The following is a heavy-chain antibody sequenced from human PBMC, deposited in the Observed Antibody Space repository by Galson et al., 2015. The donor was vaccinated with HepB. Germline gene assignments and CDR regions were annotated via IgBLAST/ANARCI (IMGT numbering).Heavy chain of an antibody. J-gene: IGHJ4*02. CDR2: ITCNEGST. CDR1: GFTFSNSS. CDR3: VKDRAQTYFWYFDF. V-gene: IGHV3-64D*06. Sequence: SLRLSCAASGFTFSNSSMHWVRQAPGKGLEYVSGITCNEGSTYYADSVKGRFTISRDNSKNTLYLQMRSLGTEDTAVYYCVKDRAQTYFWYFDFWGQGTLVTVSS. D-gene: IGHD3-3*01.